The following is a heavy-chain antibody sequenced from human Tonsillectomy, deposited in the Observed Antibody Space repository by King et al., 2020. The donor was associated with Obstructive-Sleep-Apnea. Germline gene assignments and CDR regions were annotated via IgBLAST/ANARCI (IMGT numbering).Heavy chain of an antibody. Sequence: HVQLQQWGAGLLKPSETLSLTCAVYGGSFSGYYWSWIRQPPGTGLEWIGEINLSGSTNYNPSLNSRDTITVDTSKNQFSLQLSSVTASDTAVYYCVGGPAVAGLYYLDYWGQGTLVTVSS. J-gene: IGHJ4*02. CDR1: GGSFSGYY. D-gene: IGHD6-19*01. V-gene: IGHV4-34*01. CDR3: VGGPAVAGLYYLDY. CDR2: INLSGST.